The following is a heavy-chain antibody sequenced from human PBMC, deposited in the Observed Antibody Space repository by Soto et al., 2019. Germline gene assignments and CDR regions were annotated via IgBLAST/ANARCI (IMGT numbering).Heavy chain of an antibody. CDR2: ISAYNGNT. Sequence: QVQLVQSGAEVKKPGASVKVSCKASGYTFTSYGISWVRQAPGQGLEWMGWISAYNGNTNYAQKLQGRVTMTXXTXTXXAYMELRSLRSDDTAVYYCARDDYYGSGSYYGMDVWGQGTTVTVSS. CDR1: GYTFTSYG. CDR3: ARDDYYGSGSYYGMDV. D-gene: IGHD3-10*01. V-gene: IGHV1-18*01. J-gene: IGHJ6*02.